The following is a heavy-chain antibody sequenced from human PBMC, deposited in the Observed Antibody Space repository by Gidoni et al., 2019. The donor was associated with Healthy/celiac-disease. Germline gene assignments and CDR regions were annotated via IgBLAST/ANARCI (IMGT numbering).Heavy chain of an antibody. J-gene: IGHJ3*02. V-gene: IGHV5-51*01. CDR1: GYSFTSYW. CDR2: SYPGDSDT. Sequence: EVQLVQSGAEVKKPGESLKISCKGHGYSFTSYWIGWVRQMPGKGLEWMGISYPGDSDTSYSPSFQGQVTISADKSISTAYLQWSSLKASDTAMYYCARPTKGYCSGGSCPDGAFDIWGQGTMVTVSS. CDR3: ARPTKGYCSGGSCPDGAFDI. D-gene: IGHD2-15*01.